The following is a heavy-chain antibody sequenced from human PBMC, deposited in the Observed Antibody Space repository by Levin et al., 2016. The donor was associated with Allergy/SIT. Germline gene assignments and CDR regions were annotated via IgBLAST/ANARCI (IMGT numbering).Heavy chain of an antibody. CDR2: INPNSGGT. CDR1: GYTFTGYY. J-gene: IGHJ4*02. D-gene: IGHD3-10*01. V-gene: IGHV1-2*02. Sequence: ASVKVSCKASGYTFTGYYMHWVRQAPGQGLEWMGWINPNSGGTNYAQKFQGRVTMTRDTSISTAYMELSRLRSDDTAVYYCARGAFYGSGSYYNLLYFDYWGQGTLVTVSS. CDR3: ARGAFYGSGSYYNLLYFDY.